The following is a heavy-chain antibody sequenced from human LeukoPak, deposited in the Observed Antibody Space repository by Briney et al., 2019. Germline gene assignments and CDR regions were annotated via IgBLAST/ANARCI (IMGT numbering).Heavy chain of an antibody. CDR2: ISPSGDYT. J-gene: IGHJ4*02. CDR3: ARDNSGWSVDY. Sequence: ASVKVSCKASGYTFSSYYMHWVRQAPGQGLEWMGIISPSGDYTRYAQKLQGRVSMTLDTSTSTVYMELNSLESEDTAMYYCARDNSGWSVDYWGQGTLVTVTS. D-gene: IGHD6-19*01. CDR1: GYTFSSYY. V-gene: IGHV1-46*04.